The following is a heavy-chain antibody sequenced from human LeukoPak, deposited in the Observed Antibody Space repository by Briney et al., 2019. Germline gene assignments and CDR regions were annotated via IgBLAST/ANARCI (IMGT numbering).Heavy chain of an antibody. CDR2: IYYSGST. Sequence: PSETLSLTCTVSGGSISSSSYYWGWIRQPPGKGLEWIGSIYYSGSTYYNPSLKSRVTISVDTSKNQFSLKLSSVTAADTAVYYCARRREEGYDYVWGSYRGRFPSFDYWGQGTLVTVSS. CDR3: ARRREEGYDYVWGSYRGRFPSFDY. CDR1: GGSISSSSYY. D-gene: IGHD3-16*02. J-gene: IGHJ4*02. V-gene: IGHV4-39*01.